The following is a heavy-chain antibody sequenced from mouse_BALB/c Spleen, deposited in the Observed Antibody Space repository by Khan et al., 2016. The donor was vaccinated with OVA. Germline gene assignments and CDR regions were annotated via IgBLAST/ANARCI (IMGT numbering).Heavy chain of an antibody. Sequence: EVQLQESGPGLVKPSQSLSLTCTVTGYSITSDYAWNWIRQFPGNKLEWMGYISYSGSTSYNPSLKRRISITRDTSKHQFFRQWNSLTTEDTATYYFARCWDFDYWGQGTTLTVSS. CDR2: ISYSGST. CDR1: GYSITSDYA. CDR3: ARCWDFDY. V-gene: IGHV3-2*02. J-gene: IGHJ2*01.